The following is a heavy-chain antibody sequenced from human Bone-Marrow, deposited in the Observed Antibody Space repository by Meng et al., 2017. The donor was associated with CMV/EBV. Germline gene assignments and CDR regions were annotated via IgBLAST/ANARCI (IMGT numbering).Heavy chain of an antibody. CDR2: INHSGST. CDR3: ARAPANIVVVPAAIGGNYFDY. D-gene: IGHD2-2*02. CDR1: GYY. V-gene: IGHV4-34*13. J-gene: IGHJ4*02. Sequence: GYYRSWISQPPGKGLEWIGEINHSGSTNYNHTLKSRVTISVDTSKNQFSLKMSSVTAADTAVYYCARAPANIVVVPAAIGGNYFDYWGQGTLVTVSS.